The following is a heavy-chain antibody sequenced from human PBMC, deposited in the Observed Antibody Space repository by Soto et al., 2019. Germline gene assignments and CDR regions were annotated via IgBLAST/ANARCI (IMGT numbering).Heavy chain of an antibody. CDR1: GGTFSSYT. D-gene: IGHD4-17*01. CDR3: ASDPTKDGDDEIDDY. V-gene: IGHV1-69*02. CDR2: IIPILGIA. Sequence: QVQLVQSGAEVKKPGSSVKVSCKASGGTFSSYTISWVRQAPGQGLEWMGRIIPILGIANYAQKFQGRVTITADKSTSTGYMELSSLRSEDTAVYYCASDPTKDGDDEIDDYWGQGTLVTVSS. J-gene: IGHJ4*02.